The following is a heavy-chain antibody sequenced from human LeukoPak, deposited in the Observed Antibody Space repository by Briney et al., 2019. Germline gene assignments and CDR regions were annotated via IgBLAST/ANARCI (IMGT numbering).Heavy chain of an antibody. Sequence: SETLSPTCTVSGGSISSGSYYWSWIRQPAGKGLEWIGRIYTSGSTNYNPSLKSRVTISVDTSKNQFSLKLSSVTAADTAVYYCARVLGGTFDYWGQGTLVTVSS. D-gene: IGHD4/OR15-4a*01. CDR3: ARVLGGTFDY. CDR1: GGSISSGSYY. V-gene: IGHV4-61*02. J-gene: IGHJ4*02. CDR2: IYTSGST.